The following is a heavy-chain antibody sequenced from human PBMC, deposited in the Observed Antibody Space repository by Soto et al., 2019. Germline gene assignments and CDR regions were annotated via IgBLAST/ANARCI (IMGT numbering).Heavy chain of an antibody. V-gene: IGHV3-30*18. Sequence: GGSLRLSCAASGFTFSSYGMHWVRQAPGKGLEWVAVISYDGSNKYYADSVKGRFTISRDNSKNTLYLQMNSLRAEDTAVYYCAKVINPLGYCSSTSCYIPLDIWGQGTMVTVSS. CDR2: ISYDGSNK. D-gene: IGHD2-2*01. J-gene: IGHJ3*02. CDR1: GFTFSSYG. CDR3: AKVINPLGYCSSTSCYIPLDI.